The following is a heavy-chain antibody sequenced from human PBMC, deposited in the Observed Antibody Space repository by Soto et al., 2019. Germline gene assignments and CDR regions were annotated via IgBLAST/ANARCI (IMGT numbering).Heavy chain of an antibody. CDR3: ARDPGYSYGYN. CDR1: GYTFVSYA. V-gene: IGHV1-3*01. J-gene: IGHJ4*02. Sequence: ASVKVSCKASGYTFVSYAMNWVRQAPGQRLEWMGWINAGNGNTKYSQKFQGRVTITRDTSASTGYMELSSLRSEDTAVYYCARDPGYSYGYNWGQGTLVTVSS. D-gene: IGHD5-18*01. CDR2: INAGNGNT.